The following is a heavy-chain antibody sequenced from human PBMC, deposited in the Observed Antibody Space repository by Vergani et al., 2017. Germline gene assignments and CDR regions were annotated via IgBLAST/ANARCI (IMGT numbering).Heavy chain of an antibody. V-gene: IGHV3-30-3*02. CDR1: GFTFNNYA. D-gene: IGHD3-10*01. Sequence: QVQLVESGGGVVQPGRSLRLSCAASGFTFNNYAIHWVRQAPGKGLEWVAVISYDGSTKYYADSVKGRFTISRDNSKNTLYLQMNSLRGEDTAVYYCAKQYFVSGNYLFDYWGQGTLVTVSS. CDR2: ISYDGSTK. J-gene: IGHJ4*02. CDR3: AKQYFVSGNYLFDY.